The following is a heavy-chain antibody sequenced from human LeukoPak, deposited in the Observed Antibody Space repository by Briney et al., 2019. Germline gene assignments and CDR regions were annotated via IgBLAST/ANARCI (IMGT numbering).Heavy chain of an antibody. D-gene: IGHD5-18*01. J-gene: IGHJ4*02. Sequence: GGSLRLSCAVSGLTFSSSWMDWVRQAPGKGLEWVASINPDGNKKYSADSVKGRFTISRDNAENSLYLQLNSLRVEDTAFYYCARDLAYSRLDYWGQGMLVTVSS. V-gene: IGHV3-7*01. CDR2: INPDGNKK. CDR3: ARDLAYSRLDY. CDR1: GLTFSSSW.